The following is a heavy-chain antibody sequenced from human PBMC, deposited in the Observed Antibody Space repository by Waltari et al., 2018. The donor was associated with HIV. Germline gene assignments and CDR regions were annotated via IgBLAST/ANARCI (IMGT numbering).Heavy chain of an antibody. CDR2: IYYSGST. V-gene: IGHV4-31*03. D-gene: IGHD1-26*01. J-gene: IGHJ4*02. CDR3: AREKSTIVGFDY. CDR1: GVSISSGGYY. Sequence: QVQLQESGQGLVKPSQTLSLTCTVSGVSISSGGYYWSWIRQHPGKGLEWIGYIYYSGSTYYNPSLKSRVTISVDTSKNQFSLKLSSVTAADTAVYYCAREKSTIVGFDYWGQGTLVTVSS.